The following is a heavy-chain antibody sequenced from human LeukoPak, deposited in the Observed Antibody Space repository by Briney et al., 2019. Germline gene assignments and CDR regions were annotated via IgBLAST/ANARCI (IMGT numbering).Heavy chain of an antibody. D-gene: IGHD1-26*01. Sequence: ASVKVSCKASGYTFTGYYMHWVRQAPGQGLEWMGRINPNSGGTNYAQKFQGRVTMTRDTSISTAYMELSRLRSDDTAVYYCAREEWELGGHDYWAQGALVTVFS. J-gene: IGHJ4*02. CDR3: AREEWELGGHDY. V-gene: IGHV1-2*06. CDR2: INPNSGGT. CDR1: GYTFTGYY.